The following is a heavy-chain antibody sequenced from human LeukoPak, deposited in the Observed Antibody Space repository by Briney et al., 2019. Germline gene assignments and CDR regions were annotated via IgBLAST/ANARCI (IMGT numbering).Heavy chain of an antibody. D-gene: IGHD5-18*01. V-gene: IGHV3-33*06. CDR3: AKGVYTYGSMLLGFDS. CDR1: GVTLSTYG. Sequence: GGSLRLSCAAPGVTLSTYGMHSVRQAPGKGLGRVAVIGNDGSNRYYADSVKGRFSIYRDNSKNPLSLQMNSLRAEETAVYYCAKGVYTYGSMLLGFDSWGQGSLVTVSS. CDR2: IGNDGSNR. J-gene: IGHJ4*02.